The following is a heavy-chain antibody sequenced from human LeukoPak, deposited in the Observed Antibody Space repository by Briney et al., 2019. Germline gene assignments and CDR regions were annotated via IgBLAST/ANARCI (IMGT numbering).Heavy chain of an antibody. Sequence: SETLSLTCTVSDVSIRNYYWSWIRQSPGKGLEWIGYIYYSWSTNYNPSLTSRVTISVDMSKSQFSLKLTSVTAADTAMYYCARAYSSSFPFDFWGQGALVTVSS. CDR3: ARAYSSSFPFDF. CDR2: IYYSWST. CDR1: DVSIRNYY. D-gene: IGHD6-6*01. V-gene: IGHV4-59*01. J-gene: IGHJ4*02.